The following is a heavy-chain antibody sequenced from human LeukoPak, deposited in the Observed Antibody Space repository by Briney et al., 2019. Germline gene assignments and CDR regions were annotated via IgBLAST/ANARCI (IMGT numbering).Heavy chain of an antibody. V-gene: IGHV4-4*02. J-gene: IGHJ5*02. Sequence: SWTLSLTRAVSGGSIISSNWWSWVRQPPGKGLEWVGEIYHSGSTNYNPSLKSRVTISVDKSKNQFSLKLSSVTAADTAVYYCARAIKHIVVVTAIDWFDPWGQGTLVTVSS. CDR3: ARAIKHIVVVTAIDWFDP. D-gene: IGHD2-21*02. CDR1: GGSIISSNW. CDR2: IYHSGST.